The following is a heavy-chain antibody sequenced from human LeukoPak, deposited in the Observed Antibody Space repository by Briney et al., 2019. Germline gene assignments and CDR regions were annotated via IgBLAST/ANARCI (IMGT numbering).Heavy chain of an antibody. CDR1: GGSISSYY. CDR3: ARYNGGGSGDYYYYGMDV. Sequence: SETLSLTCTVSGGSISSYYWSWIRPPPGKGLEWIGYIYYSGSTNYNPSLKSRVTISVDTSKNQFSLKLSSVTAADTAVYYCARYNGGGSGDYYYYGMDVWGQGTTVTVSS. CDR2: IYYSGST. V-gene: IGHV4-59*01. J-gene: IGHJ6*02. D-gene: IGHD2-15*01.